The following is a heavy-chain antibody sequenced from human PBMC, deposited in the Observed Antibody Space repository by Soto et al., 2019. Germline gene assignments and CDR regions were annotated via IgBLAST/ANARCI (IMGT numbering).Heavy chain of an antibody. V-gene: IGHV1-24*01. D-gene: IGHD1-1*01. Sequence: GASVKVSCKVSGYTLTELSMHWVRQAPGKGPEWMGGFDPEDGETIYAQKFQGRVTMTEDTSTDTAYMELSSLRSEDTAVYYCATRYNWNDGLLDYWGQGTLVTVSS. CDR1: GYTLTELS. CDR3: ATRYNWNDGLLDY. CDR2: FDPEDGET. J-gene: IGHJ4*02.